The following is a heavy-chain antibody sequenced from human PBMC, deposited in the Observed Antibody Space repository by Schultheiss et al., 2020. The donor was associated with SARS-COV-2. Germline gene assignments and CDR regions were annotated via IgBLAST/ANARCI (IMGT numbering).Heavy chain of an antibody. CDR1: GGSISSYY. CDR3: ARDCSSTSCSHFDY. Sequence: SETLSLTCTVSGGSISSYYWSWIRQPPGKGLEWIGYIYYSGSTNYNPSLKSRVTISVDTSKNQFSLKLSSVTAADTAVYYCARDCSSTSCSHFDYWGQGTLVTAPQ. V-gene: IGHV4-59*12. J-gene: IGHJ4*02. CDR2: IYYSGST. D-gene: IGHD2-2*01.